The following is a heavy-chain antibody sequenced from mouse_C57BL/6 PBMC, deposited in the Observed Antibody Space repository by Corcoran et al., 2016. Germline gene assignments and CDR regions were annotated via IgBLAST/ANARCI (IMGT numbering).Heavy chain of an antibody. CDR3: AREKTTVVADY. CDR2: INTYSGVP. D-gene: IGHD1-1*01. Sequence: QIQLVQSGPELKKPGETVKISCKASGYTFTTYGMSWVKQAPGKGLKWMGWINTYSGVPTYADDFKGRFAFSLETSASTAYLQINNLKNEDTATYFCAREKTTVVADYWGQGTTLTVSS. CDR1: GYTFTTYG. V-gene: IGHV9-3*01. J-gene: IGHJ2*01.